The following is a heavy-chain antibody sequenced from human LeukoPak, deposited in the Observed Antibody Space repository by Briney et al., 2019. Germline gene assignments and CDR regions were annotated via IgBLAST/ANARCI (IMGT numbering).Heavy chain of an antibody. CDR3: AREWGIAVAEYYYYYMDV. CDR1: GYTFTSYG. Sequence: ASVKVSCKASGYTFTSYGISWVRQAPGQGLEWMGWISAYNGNTNYAQKLQGRVTMTTDTSTSTAYMELRSLRSDDTAVYYCAREWGIAVAEYYYYYMDVWGKGTTVTISS. CDR2: ISAYNGNT. J-gene: IGHJ6*03. V-gene: IGHV1-18*01. D-gene: IGHD6-19*01.